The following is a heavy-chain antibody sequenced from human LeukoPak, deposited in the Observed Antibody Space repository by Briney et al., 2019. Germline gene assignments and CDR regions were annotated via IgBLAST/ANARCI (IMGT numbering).Heavy chain of an antibody. CDR2: IWYDGSNK. J-gene: IGHJ3*02. CDR3: AKDGTGYSYGSNAFDI. CDR1: GFTFSSYG. Sequence: GGSLRLSCAASGFTFSSYGMHWVRQAPGKGLEWVAVIWYDGSNKYYADSVKGRFTISRDNSKNTLYLQMNSLRAEDTAVYYCAKDGTGYSYGSNAFDIWGQGTMVTVSS. V-gene: IGHV3-30*02. D-gene: IGHD5-18*01.